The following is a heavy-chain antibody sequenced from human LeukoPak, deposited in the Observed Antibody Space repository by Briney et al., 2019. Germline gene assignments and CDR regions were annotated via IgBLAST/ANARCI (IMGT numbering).Heavy chain of an antibody. Sequence: ASVKVSCKASGYTFTGYYVHWVRQAPGQGLEWMGWINPNSGGTNYAQKFQGRVTMTRDTSISTAYMELSRLRSDDTAVYHCARNWYYYGSGSPETSGYFDYWGQGTLVTVSS. CDR3: ARNWYYYGSGSPETSGYFDY. J-gene: IGHJ4*02. CDR1: GYTFTGYY. D-gene: IGHD3-10*01. V-gene: IGHV1-2*02. CDR2: INPNSGGT.